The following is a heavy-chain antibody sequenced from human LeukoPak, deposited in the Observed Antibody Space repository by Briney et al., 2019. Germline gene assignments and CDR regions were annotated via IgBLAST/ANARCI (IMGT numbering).Heavy chain of an antibody. CDR2: INHSGST. V-gene: IGHV4-34*01. D-gene: IGHD5-12*01. J-gene: IGHJ4*02. CDR1: GGSFSGYY. Sequence: PSETLSLTCAVYGGSFSGYYWNWIRQPPGKGLEWIGEINHSGSTNYNPSLKSRITISVDTSTNQFSLKLSSVTAADTAVYYCAYDSGNLGGGYWGQGTLVTVSS. CDR3: AYDSGNLGGGY.